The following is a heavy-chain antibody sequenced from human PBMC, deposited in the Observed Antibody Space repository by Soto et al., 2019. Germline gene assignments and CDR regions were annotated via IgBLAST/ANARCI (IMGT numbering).Heavy chain of an antibody. CDR3: ASIGITIFVGFDP. V-gene: IGHV4-30-4*01. Sequence: SETLSLTCTVSGGSISSGDYYWSWIRQPPGKGLEWIGYIYYSGSTYYNPSLKSRVTISVDTSKNQFSLKLSSVTAADTAVYYCASIGITIFVGFDPWGQGTLVTVYS. J-gene: IGHJ5*02. D-gene: IGHD3-3*01. CDR2: IYYSGST. CDR1: GGSISSGDYY.